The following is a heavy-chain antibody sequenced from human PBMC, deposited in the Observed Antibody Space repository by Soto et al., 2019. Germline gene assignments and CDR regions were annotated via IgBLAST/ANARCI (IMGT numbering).Heavy chain of an antibody. J-gene: IGHJ4*02. CDR1: GGSISSGGYS. CDR3: ARHFSVEYFDY. Sequence: PSETLSLTCAVSGGSISSGGYSWSWIRQPPGKGLEWIGSIYYSGTTYYNPSLKSRVTISVDRSKNQFSLKLSSVTAADTAVYYCARHFSVEYFDYWGQGALVTVSS. CDR2: IYYSGTT. V-gene: IGHV4-39*01.